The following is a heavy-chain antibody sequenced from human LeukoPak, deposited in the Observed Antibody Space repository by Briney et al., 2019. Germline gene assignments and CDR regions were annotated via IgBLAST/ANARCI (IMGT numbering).Heavy chain of an antibody. J-gene: IGHJ5*02. D-gene: IGHD1-1*01. Sequence: GESLKISCKDSRYSFTNYWISWVRQMPGKGLEWMGNIDPGDSYTNYSPSFQGHVTISVDKSISTAYLQWSSLKASDTAMYYCARHGRSTATTYNWFDPWGQGTLVTVSS. CDR3: ARHGRSTATTYNWFDP. CDR2: IDPGDSYT. V-gene: IGHV5-10-1*01. CDR1: RYSFTNYW.